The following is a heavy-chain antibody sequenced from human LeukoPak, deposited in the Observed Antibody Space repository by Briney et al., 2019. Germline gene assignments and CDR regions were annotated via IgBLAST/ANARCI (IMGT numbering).Heavy chain of an antibody. CDR3: ASWDGAADDAFDI. CDR1: GFTFSSYW. CDR2: IKQDGSEK. D-gene: IGHD1-26*01. V-gene: IGHV3-7*01. Sequence: GGSLRLSCAAPGFTFSSYWMSWVRQAPGKGLEWVANIKQDGSEKYYVDSVKGRFTISRDNAKNSLYLQMNSLRAEDTAVYYCASWDGAADDAFDIWGQGTMVTVSS. J-gene: IGHJ3*02.